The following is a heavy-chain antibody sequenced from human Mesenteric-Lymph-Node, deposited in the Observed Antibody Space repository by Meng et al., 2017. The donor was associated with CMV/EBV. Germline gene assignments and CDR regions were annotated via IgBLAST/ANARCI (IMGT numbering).Heavy chain of an antibody. CDR1: GFTFSYYT. V-gene: IGHV3-21*01. CDR3: SRDPREEMATNGIDY. Sequence: GESLKISCAASGFTFSYYTMNWVRQAPGKGLEWVSSISSTSTYIYYADSVKGRFTISRDNAKNSLYLQMNSLRAEDTAVYYCSRDPREEMATNGIDYWGQGTMVTVSS. J-gene: IGHJ4*01. D-gene: IGHD5-24*01. CDR2: ISSTSTYI.